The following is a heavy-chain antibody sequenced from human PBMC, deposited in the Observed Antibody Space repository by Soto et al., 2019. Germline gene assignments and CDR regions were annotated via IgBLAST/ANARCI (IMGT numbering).Heavy chain of an antibody. CDR2: TSYDGSNK. CDR1: GFTFSTYG. D-gene: IGHD1-7*01. CDR3: ARGLELRNYYYYYGMDV. V-gene: IGHV3-30*03. Sequence: GGSLRLSCAASGFTFSTYGMHWVRQAPGKGLEWVAVTSYDGSNKYYADSVKGRFTISRDNSQNTLYLQMNSLRAEDTAVYYCARGLELRNYYYYYGMDVWGQGTTVTVSS. J-gene: IGHJ6*02.